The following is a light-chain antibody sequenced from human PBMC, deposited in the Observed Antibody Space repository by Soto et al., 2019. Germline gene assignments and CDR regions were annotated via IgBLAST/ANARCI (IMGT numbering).Light chain of an antibody. V-gene: IGKV3-20*01. CDR2: GAS. CDR1: QSVDTTF. Sequence: EIVLTQSPGSLSLSPGQRATLSCRASQSVDTTFFAWYQKKPGQAPRLLIYGASKRATGLPDRFSGSGSGTDFTLIISRLEPDDFALYYCQQYMRSLTFGQGTKVQIK. J-gene: IGKJ1*01. CDR3: QQYMRSLT.